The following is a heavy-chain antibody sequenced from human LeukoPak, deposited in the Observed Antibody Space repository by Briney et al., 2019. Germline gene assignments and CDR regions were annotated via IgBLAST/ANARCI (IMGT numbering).Heavy chain of an antibody. V-gene: IGHV3-7*03. Sequence: GGSLRLSCAASGFSFRTYWMTWVRQAPGKGLEWVANLSPEGSDKFYVDSVKGRFTIFRDNAKSSVYLQMSSLRVEDTAVFYCARDSGSQTGVCDYWGQGTLVTVSS. J-gene: IGHJ4*02. CDR3: ARDSGSQTGVCDY. CDR2: LSPEGSDK. D-gene: IGHD1-26*01. CDR1: GFSFRTYW.